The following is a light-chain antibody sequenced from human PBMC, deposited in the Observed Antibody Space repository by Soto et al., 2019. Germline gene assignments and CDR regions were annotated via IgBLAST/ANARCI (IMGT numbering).Light chain of an antibody. CDR2: LEGSGSY. CDR3: ETWGSNTYV. CDR1: SGHSSYI. V-gene: IGLV4-60*02. J-gene: IGLJ1*01. Sequence: QPVLTQSSSASASLGSSVKLTCTLSSGHSSYIIAWHQQQPGKAPRYLMKLEGSGSYNTGSGVPDRFSGSSSGADRYLTISNLQFEDEADYYCETWGSNTYVFGTGTKLTVL.